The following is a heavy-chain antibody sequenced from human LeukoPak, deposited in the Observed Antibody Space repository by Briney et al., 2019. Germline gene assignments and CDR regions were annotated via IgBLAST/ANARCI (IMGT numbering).Heavy chain of an antibody. J-gene: IGHJ4*02. CDR3: AREKEEYSPFDY. CDR2: ISSSSSYI. Sequence: GGSLRLSCAASRFTFSSYSMNWVRQAPGKGLDWVSSISSSSSYIYYADSVKGRFTISRDNAKNSLYLQMNSLRAEDTAVYYCAREKEEYSPFDYWGQGTLVTVSS. CDR1: RFTFSSYS. V-gene: IGHV3-21*01. D-gene: IGHD5-18*01.